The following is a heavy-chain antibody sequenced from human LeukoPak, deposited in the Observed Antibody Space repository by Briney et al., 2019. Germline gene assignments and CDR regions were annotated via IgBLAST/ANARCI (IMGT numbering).Heavy chain of an antibody. CDR3: ASVGRGDYVWGSYSFDY. V-gene: IGHV4-59*01. CDR2: ISYSGST. CDR1: GDSISSYH. D-gene: IGHD3-16*01. J-gene: IGHJ4*02. Sequence: SETLSLTCTVSGDSISSYHWSWIRQPPGKGLEWIGYISYSGSTNCNPSLKSRVTISLDTSKNQFSLKLSSVTASDTAVYYCASVGRGDYVWGSYSFDYWGQGTLVTVSS.